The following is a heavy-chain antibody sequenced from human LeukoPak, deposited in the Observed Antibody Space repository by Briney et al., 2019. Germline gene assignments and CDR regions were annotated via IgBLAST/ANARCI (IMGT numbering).Heavy chain of an antibody. CDR3: AKGRYSTGFDAFDI. CDR2: IRYDGRIK. J-gene: IGHJ3*02. D-gene: IGHD6-19*01. CDR1: GFTFSSSG. Sequence: GGSLRLSCAASGFTFSSSGMHWVRQTPGKGLEWVAFIRYDGRIKYYADSVKGRFTISRDNSKNTLYLQMNSLRAEDPAVYYCAKGRYSTGFDAFDIWGQGTMVTVSS. V-gene: IGHV3-30*02.